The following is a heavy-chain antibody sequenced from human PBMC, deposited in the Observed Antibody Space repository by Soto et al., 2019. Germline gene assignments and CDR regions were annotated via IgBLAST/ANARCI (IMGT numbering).Heavy chain of an antibody. J-gene: IGHJ4*02. CDR3: ASRNYYDSSGYYYWYYFDF. V-gene: IGHV3-23*01. D-gene: IGHD3-22*01. CDR2: ISGSGDST. CDR1: GLTFTNYP. Sequence: GGSLRLSCAAAGLTFTNYPMSWVRQATGRGLEWVSVISGSGDSTYYAESVKGRFTISRDNSKNTLYLQMNSVGAEDTAVYYCASRNYYDSSGYYYWYYFDFWGQGTLVTVSS.